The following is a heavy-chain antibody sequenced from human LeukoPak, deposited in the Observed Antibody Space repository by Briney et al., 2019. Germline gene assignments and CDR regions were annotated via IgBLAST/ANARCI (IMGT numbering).Heavy chain of an antibody. Sequence: GGSLRLSCAASGFTFSSYAMSWVRQAPGEGLEWVSAISGSGGSTYYADSVKGRFTISRDNSKNTLYLQMNSLRADDTAVYYCAKEGRSSHFYYGMDVWGQGTTATVSS. J-gene: IGHJ6*02. CDR3: AKEGRSSHFYYGMDV. CDR2: ISGSGGST. V-gene: IGHV3-23*01. CDR1: GFTFSSYA. D-gene: IGHD3-16*02.